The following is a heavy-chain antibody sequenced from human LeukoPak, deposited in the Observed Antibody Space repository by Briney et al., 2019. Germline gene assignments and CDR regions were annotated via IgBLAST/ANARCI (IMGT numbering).Heavy chain of an antibody. CDR1: GFTFDDYA. V-gene: IGHV3-9*01. J-gene: IGHJ6*02. Sequence: GGSLRLSCAASGFTFDDYAMHWVRQALGKGLEWVSGISWNSGSIGYADSVKGRFTISRDNAKNSLYLQMNSLRAEDTALYYCAKDISYDILATGLDVWGQGTTVTVSS. CDR2: ISWNSGSI. D-gene: IGHD3-9*01. CDR3: AKDISYDILATGLDV.